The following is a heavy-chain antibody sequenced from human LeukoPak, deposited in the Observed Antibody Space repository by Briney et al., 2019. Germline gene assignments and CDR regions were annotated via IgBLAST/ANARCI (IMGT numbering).Heavy chain of an antibody. D-gene: IGHD6-19*01. CDR2: IHYTGST. CDR1: GGPFSFFY. J-gene: IGHJ4*02. V-gene: IGHV4-59*01. CDR3: ARILYSSNIDY. Sequence: PSETLSLTCGVDGGPFSFFYWTWIRQSPGKGLECIGYIHYTGSTNYNPSPKSRVTISVETSKNQFSLKLKSVTAADTAVYYCARILYSSNIDYWGQGTLVTVSS.